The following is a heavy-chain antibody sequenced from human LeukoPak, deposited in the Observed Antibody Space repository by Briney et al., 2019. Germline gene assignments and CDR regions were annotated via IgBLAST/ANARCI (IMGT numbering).Heavy chain of an antibody. CDR2: IKQDGSEK. Sequence: GGSLRLSCAASGFTFSSYWMSWVRQAPGKGLEWVANIKQDGSEKYYVDSVKGRFTISRDNAKNSLYLQMNSLRAEDTAVYYCARELGDCSSTTCFLDYWGQGTLVTVS. J-gene: IGHJ4*02. CDR1: GFTFSSYW. D-gene: IGHD2-2*01. CDR3: ARELGDCSSTTCFLDY. V-gene: IGHV3-7*01.